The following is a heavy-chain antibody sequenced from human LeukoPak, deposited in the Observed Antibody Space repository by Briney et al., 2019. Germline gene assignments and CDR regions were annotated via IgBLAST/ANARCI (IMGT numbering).Heavy chain of an antibody. CDR2: ISYDGSNK. CDR3: ARAPTPISTVPYYDILVYYYYMDV. J-gene: IGHJ6*03. Sequence: GGSLRLSCAASGFTFSSYAMHWVRQAPGKGLEWVAVISYDGSNKYYADSVKGRFTISRDNSKNTLYLQMNSLRAEDTAVYYCARAPTPISTVPYYDILVYYYYMDVWGKGTTVTVSS. V-gene: IGHV3-30*04. CDR1: GFTFSSYA. D-gene: IGHD3-9*01.